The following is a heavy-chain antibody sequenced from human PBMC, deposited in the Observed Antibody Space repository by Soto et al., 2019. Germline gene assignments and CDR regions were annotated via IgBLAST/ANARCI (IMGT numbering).Heavy chain of an antibody. CDR3: AREHGDRLGKGDILTGTFDY. CDR2: ISYDGSNK. D-gene: IGHD3-9*01. CDR1: GFTFSSYA. Sequence: GGSLRLSCAASGFTFSSYAMHWVRQAPGKGLEWVAVISYDGSNKYYADSVKGRFTISRDNSKNTLYLQMNSLRAEDTAVYYCAREHGDRLGKGDILTGTFDYWGQGTLVTVSS. J-gene: IGHJ4*02. V-gene: IGHV3-30-3*01.